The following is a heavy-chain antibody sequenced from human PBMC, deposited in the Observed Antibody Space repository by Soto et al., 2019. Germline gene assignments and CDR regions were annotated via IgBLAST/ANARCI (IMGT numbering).Heavy chain of an antibody. CDR3: ARQVVVTAFDY. CDR2: ISWNSGSI. CDR1: GFTFDDYA. J-gene: IGHJ4*02. D-gene: IGHD2-21*02. Sequence: DVQLVESGGGLVQPGRSLRLSCAASGFTFDDYAMHWVRQAPGKGLEWVSGISWNSGSIGYADSVKGRFTISRDNAKNPLYLQMNNLRAEDTALYYCARQVVVTAFDYWGQGTLVTVSS. V-gene: IGHV3-9*01.